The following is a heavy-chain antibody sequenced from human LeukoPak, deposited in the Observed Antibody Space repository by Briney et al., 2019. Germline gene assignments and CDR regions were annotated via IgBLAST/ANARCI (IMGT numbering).Heavy chain of an antibody. CDR2: ISAYNGNT. V-gene: IGHV1-18*01. Sequence: EASVKVSCKASGYTFTSYGISWVRQAPGQGLEWMGWISAYNGNTNYAQKLQGRVTMTTDTSTSTAYMELRSLRSDDTAVYYCAREGCYYGSGTLSFSLYYFDYWGQGTLVTVSS. CDR1: GYTFTSYG. CDR3: AREGCYYGSGTLSFSLYYFDY. D-gene: IGHD3-10*01. J-gene: IGHJ4*02.